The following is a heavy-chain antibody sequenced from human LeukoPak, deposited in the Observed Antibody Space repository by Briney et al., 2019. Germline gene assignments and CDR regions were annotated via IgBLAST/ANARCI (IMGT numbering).Heavy chain of an antibody. D-gene: IGHD4-11*01. Sequence: GGSLRLSCAASGFTFDDYAMHWVRQAPGKGLEWVSLISGDGGSTYYADSVKGRFTISRDNSKNSLYLQMNSLRTEDTALYYSAKDRDYIYYFDYWGQGTLVTVSS. CDR3: AKDRDYIYYFDY. V-gene: IGHV3-43*02. CDR1: GFTFDDYA. CDR2: ISGDGGST. J-gene: IGHJ4*02.